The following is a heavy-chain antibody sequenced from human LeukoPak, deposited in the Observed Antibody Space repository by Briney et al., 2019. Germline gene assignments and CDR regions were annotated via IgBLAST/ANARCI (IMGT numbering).Heavy chain of an antibody. Sequence: GGSLRLSCAASGFTFSSYWMSWVRQAPGKGLEWVANIKQDGSDKYYVDSVKGRFTFSRDNAKNSLYVQMNSLRAEDTGVYYCARGPSKSNAFDIWGQGKMVTVSS. CDR3: ARGPSKSNAFDI. CDR2: IKQDGSDK. V-gene: IGHV3-7*01. CDR1: GFTFSSYW. J-gene: IGHJ3*02.